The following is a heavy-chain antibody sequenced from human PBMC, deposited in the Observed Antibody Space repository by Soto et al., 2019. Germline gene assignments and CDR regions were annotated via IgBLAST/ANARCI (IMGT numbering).Heavy chain of an antibody. CDR1: GGTFSSYA. J-gene: IGHJ5*02. CDR3: ARQRYCSGGSCYVWFDP. D-gene: IGHD2-15*01. V-gene: IGHV1-69*13. Sequence: SVKVSCKASGGTFSSYAISWVRQAPGQGLEWMGGIIPIFGTANYAQKFQGRVTITADESTSTAYMELSSLRSEDTAVYYCARQRYCSGGSCYVWFDPWGQGTLVTVSP. CDR2: IIPIFGTA.